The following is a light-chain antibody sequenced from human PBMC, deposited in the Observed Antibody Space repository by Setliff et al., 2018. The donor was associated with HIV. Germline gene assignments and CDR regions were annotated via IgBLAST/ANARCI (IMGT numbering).Light chain of an antibody. V-gene: IGLV6-57*01. CDR1: SGSIASNY. Sequence: NFMLTQPHSVSESPGKTVAISCTRSSGSIASNYVQWYQQRPGSSPTTVIYEDDRRPSGVPDRFSGSIDSSSNSASLTISGLKTEDEAEYYCQSYDTSTVIFGGGTKGTV. J-gene: IGLJ2*01. CDR2: EDD. CDR3: QSYDTSTVI.